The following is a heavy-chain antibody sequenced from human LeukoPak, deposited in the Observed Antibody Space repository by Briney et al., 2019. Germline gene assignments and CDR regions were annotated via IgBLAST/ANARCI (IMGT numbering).Heavy chain of an antibody. Sequence: SETLSLTCTVSGVSITSFYWSWIRQPPGKGLEWIGYIYFSGRTNYNPSPKSRVTVSLDTTKNQVSLKLSSVSAADTAVYYCASTGYCTGGSCYSNYFDHWGQGTLVTVSS. CDR3: ASTGYCTGGSCYSNYFDH. CDR1: GVSITSFY. V-gene: IGHV4-59*08. CDR2: IYFSGRT. J-gene: IGHJ4*02. D-gene: IGHD2-15*01.